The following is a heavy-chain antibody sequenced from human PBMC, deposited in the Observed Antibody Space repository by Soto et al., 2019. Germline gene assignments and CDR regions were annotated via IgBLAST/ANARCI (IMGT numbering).Heavy chain of an antibody. J-gene: IGHJ4*02. Sequence: QVQLVQSGAEVKKPGASVKVSCKASGYTFDSHGISWVRQAPGQGLEWMVWISAYNGNTNFAQKFQDRVTLTTDTSTSTAYMELRSLRSDDTAVYYCARGYTYGYAPGYWGQGTLVTVSS. CDR1: GYTFDSHG. CDR3: ARGYTYGYAPGY. V-gene: IGHV1-18*01. D-gene: IGHD5-18*01. CDR2: ISAYNGNT.